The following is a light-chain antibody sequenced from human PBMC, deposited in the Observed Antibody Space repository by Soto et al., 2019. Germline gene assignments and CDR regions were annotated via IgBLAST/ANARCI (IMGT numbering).Light chain of an antibody. CDR1: QDIRND. Sequence: DIQMTQSPSSLSASAGDRVTITCRASQDIRNDLAWYQQKPGKVPKVLILGASTLQSGVPSRFSGSGFGTDFTLTISSLRPEDDATYYCQKCNIAPFTFGPGTKVDIK. V-gene: IGKV1-27*01. CDR2: GAS. J-gene: IGKJ3*01. CDR3: QKCNIAPFT.